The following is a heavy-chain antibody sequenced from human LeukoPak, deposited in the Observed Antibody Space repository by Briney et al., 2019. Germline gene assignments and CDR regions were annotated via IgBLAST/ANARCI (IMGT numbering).Heavy chain of an antibody. V-gene: IGHV3-74*01. D-gene: IGHD2-8*01. CDR1: GFTFSSYW. CDR3: ARVTERVMGNFDY. CDR2: INSDGSNT. Sequence: LPGGSLRLSCAASGFTFSSYWMHWVRQAPGKGLVWVSRINSDGSNTSYADSVKGRFIISRDNAKNTLYLQMNSLRAEDTAVYYCARVTERVMGNFDYWGQGTLVTVSS. J-gene: IGHJ4*02.